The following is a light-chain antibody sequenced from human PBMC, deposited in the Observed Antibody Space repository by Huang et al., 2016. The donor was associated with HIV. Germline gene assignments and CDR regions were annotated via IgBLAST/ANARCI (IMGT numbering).Light chain of an antibody. CDR2: GVS. J-gene: IGKJ1*01. CDR1: QSLSSQ. Sequence: EIVMPQSPATLSVSPGERVPLSCRASQSLSSQLAWYQQKRGQAPRLLIYGVSTRATDIPARFSGSGSGTDFTLTINSLQSEDFATYYCQQYNDWPLTFGQGTEVEIK. V-gene: IGKV3-15*01. CDR3: QQYNDWPLT.